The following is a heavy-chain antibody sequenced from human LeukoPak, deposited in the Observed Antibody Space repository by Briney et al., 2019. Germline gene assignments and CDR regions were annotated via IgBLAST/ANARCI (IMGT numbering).Heavy chain of an antibody. J-gene: IGHJ4*02. D-gene: IGHD3-22*01. V-gene: IGHV4-34*01. CDR1: GGSISSYY. CDR3: ASLHYYDSSGYYPLDY. Sequence: SETLSLTCTVSGGSISSYYWSWIRQPPGKGLEWIGEINHSGSINYNPSLKSRVTISVDTSKNQFSLKLSSVTAADTAVYYCASLHYYDSSGYYPLDYWGQGTLVTVSS. CDR2: INHSGSI.